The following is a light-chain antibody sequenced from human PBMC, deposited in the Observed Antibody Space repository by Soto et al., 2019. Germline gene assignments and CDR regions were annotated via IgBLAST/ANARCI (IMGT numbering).Light chain of an antibody. V-gene: IGKV3-11*01. CDR2: DAS. CDR3: QQRSNWPLFT. CDR1: QSVSSY. Sequence: ETVLTQSPATLSLSPGERATLSCRASQSVSSYLAWYQQKPGQAPRLLIYDASNRATGIPARFSGSGSGTDFTLTISSLEPEDFAVYYCQQRSNWPLFTFGPGTKVDIK. J-gene: IGKJ3*01.